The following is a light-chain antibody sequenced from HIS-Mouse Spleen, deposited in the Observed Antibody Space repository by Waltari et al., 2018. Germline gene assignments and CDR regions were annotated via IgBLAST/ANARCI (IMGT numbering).Light chain of an antibody. J-gene: IGLJ1*01. CDR1: SSDVGGYNY. CDR3: SSYAGSNNSLYV. CDR2: EVS. V-gene: IGLV2-8*01. Sequence: QSALTQPTSASGSPGQSVTISCTGTSSDVGGYNYVPWYHQHPGKAPKLMIYEVSKRPSGVPDRFSGSKSGNTASLTVSGLQAEDEADYYCSSYAGSNNSLYVFGTGTKVTVL.